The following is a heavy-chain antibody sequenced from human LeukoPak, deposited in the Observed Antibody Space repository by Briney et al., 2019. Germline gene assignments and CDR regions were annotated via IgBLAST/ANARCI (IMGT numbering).Heavy chain of an antibody. CDR1: GGSISSYY. D-gene: IGHD3-3*01. Sequence: SETLSLTCTVSGGSISSYYWSWIRQPPGKGLEWIGYIYYSGSTNYNPSLKSRVTISVDTSKNQFSLKLSSVTAADTAVYYCARDQGDYDFWSGYPWHYYYYMDVWGKGTTVTVSS. V-gene: IGHV4-59*01. CDR3: ARDQGDYDFWSGYPWHYYYYMDV. CDR2: IYYSGST. J-gene: IGHJ6*03.